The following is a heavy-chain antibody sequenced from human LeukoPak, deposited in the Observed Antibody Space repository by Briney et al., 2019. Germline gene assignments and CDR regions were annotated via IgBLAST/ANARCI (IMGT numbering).Heavy chain of an antibody. Sequence: ASAKVSCKASGYTFTGYYMHWVRQAPGQGLEWMGWINPNSGGTNYAQKFQGRVTMTRDTSISTAYMELSRLRSDDTAVYYCARVFIVGATMDAFDIWGQGTMVTVSS. CDR2: INPNSGGT. D-gene: IGHD1-26*01. CDR3: ARVFIVGATMDAFDI. V-gene: IGHV1-2*02. CDR1: GYTFTGYY. J-gene: IGHJ3*02.